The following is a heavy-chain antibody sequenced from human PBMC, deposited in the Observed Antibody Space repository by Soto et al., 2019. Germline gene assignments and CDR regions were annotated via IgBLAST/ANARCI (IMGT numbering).Heavy chain of an antibody. J-gene: IGHJ4*02. D-gene: IGHD6-19*01. CDR2: INSDETIT. CDR3: VRGSGYFSFDG. V-gene: IGHV3-74*01. CDR1: GFIFSSSW. Sequence: EVQVVESGGGLVQPGGSLRLSCAASGFIFSSSWMHWVRQAPGKGLVWVSRINSDETITNYADSVKGRFTISRDNAKDTLYLQMNSLRVEDTAVYYCVRGSGYFSFDGWGQGMLVTVSS.